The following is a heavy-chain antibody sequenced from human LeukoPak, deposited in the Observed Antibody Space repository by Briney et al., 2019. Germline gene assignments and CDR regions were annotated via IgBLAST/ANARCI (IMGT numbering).Heavy chain of an antibody. Sequence: GGSLRLSCAASGFTFSSYWMHWVRQAPGKGLVWVSRINSDGSSTSYADSVKGRFTISRDNAKNTLYLQMNSLRAEDTAAYYCARDAADYDYVWGSYRSSPPDYWGQGTLVTVSS. D-gene: IGHD3-16*02. CDR2: INSDGSST. CDR1: GFTFSSYW. V-gene: IGHV3-74*01. J-gene: IGHJ4*02. CDR3: ARDAADYDYVWGSYRSSPPDY.